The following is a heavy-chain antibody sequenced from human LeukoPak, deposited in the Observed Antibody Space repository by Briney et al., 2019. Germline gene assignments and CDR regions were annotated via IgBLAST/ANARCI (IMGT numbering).Heavy chain of an antibody. CDR3: ARGGSMNFASGMDV. CDR2: MSSSGSII. J-gene: IGHJ6*04. CDR1: GFTFSDYY. V-gene: IGHV3-11*04. Sequence: GGSLRLSCAASGFTFSDYYMSWIRQAPGKGLEWIAYMSSSGSIIYYADSVKGRFTISRDNAKNSLYLRMNSLGAEDTAVYYCARGGSMNFASGMDVWGKGTTVTVSS. D-gene: IGHD3/OR15-3a*01.